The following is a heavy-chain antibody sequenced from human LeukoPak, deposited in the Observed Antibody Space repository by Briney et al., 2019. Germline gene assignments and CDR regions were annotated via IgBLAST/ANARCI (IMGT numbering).Heavy chain of an antibody. CDR1: GYTFTSYG. D-gene: IGHD1-7*01. J-gene: IGHJ6*02. V-gene: IGHV1-18*01. CDR3: ARVEEPELREGMDV. Sequence: ASVKVSCKASGYTFTSYGISWVRQAPGQGLEWMGWISAYNGNTNYAQKLQGRVTMTTDTSTSTAYMELRSLRSDDTAVYYCARVEEPELREGMDVWGQGTTVTVSS. CDR2: ISAYNGNT.